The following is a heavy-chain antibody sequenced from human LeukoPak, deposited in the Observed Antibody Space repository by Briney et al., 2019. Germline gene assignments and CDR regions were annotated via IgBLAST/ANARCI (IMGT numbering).Heavy chain of an antibody. CDR2: IYYSGST. J-gene: IGHJ4*02. CDR3: ARRGAVYAGNDFDY. V-gene: IGHV4-59*08. D-gene: IGHD4-23*01. CDR1: GGSISGYY. Sequence: SETLSLTCTVSGGSISGYYWSWIRQPLGKGLEWIGHIYYSGSTNYNTSLKSRVTISVDTSRNQFSLKLSSVTAADTAVYYCARRGAVYAGNDFDYWGQGTLVSVST.